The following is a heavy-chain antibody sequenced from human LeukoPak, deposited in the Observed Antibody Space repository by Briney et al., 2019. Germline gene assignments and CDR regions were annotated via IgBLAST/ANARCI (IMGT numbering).Heavy chain of an antibody. D-gene: IGHD3-10*01. V-gene: IGHV3-30*08. CDR1: AFNFNTHP. Sequence: GRSLRLSCATSAFNFNTHPMHWVRQAPGEGLEWVAVISYDGSNKQYGDSVKGRFTISRDNPKNTLYLEMNRLRVEDTAVYYCASGLSYWGPGTLVTVS. CDR2: ISYDGSNK. CDR3: ASGLSY. J-gene: IGHJ4*02.